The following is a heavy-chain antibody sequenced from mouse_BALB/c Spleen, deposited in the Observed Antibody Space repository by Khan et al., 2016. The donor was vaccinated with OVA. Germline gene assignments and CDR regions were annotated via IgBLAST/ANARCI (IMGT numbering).Heavy chain of an antibody. CDR2: IWGDGST. CDR1: GFSLTGYG. CDR3: ARAYYGNYRDAMDY. Sequence: QVQLKQSGPGLVAPSQSLSITCTVSGFSLTGYGVNWVRQPPGKGLEWLGMIWGDGSTDYNSALKSRLSISKDNSKSQVFLKMHSLQTDDTARYYCARAYYGNYRDAMDYWGQGTSVTVSS. J-gene: IGHJ4*01. D-gene: IGHD2-10*01. V-gene: IGHV2-6-7*01.